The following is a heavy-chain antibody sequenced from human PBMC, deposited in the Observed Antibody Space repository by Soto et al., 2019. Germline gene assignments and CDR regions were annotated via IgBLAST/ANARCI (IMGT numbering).Heavy chain of an antibody. J-gene: IGHJ4*02. CDR2: ITYTGVST. CDR1: EFSFDDYA. Sequence: PGGSLRLSCAASEFSFDDYAMSWVRQAPGKGLEWVSSITYTGVSTYYAGSVKGRFTISRDNSRDTLFLQMNSLRAEDTAIYYCAKSSVWYPYFDXWGQGTLVTVSS. CDR3: AKSSVWYPYFDX. V-gene: IGHV3-23*01. D-gene: IGHD6-13*01.